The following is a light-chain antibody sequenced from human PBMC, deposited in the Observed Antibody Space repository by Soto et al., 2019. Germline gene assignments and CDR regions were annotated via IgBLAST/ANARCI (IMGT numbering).Light chain of an antibody. Sequence: DIQMTQSPSTLSASVGDRVTITCRASQSIGSWLAWYQQKPGKAPKLLIYKASSLEGVVPSRFSGSGSGTGFTLSITRLQTDDFATYYCQQYNSNLYTFGQGTKLEIK. V-gene: IGKV1-5*03. CDR2: KAS. CDR1: QSIGSW. CDR3: QQYNSNLYT. J-gene: IGKJ2*01.